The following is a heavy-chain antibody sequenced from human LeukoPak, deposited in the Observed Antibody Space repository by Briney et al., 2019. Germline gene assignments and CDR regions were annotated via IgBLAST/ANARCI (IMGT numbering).Heavy chain of an antibody. V-gene: IGHV3-23*01. CDR2: ISGSGGST. Sequence: GGSLRLSCAASGFTFSSYAMSWVRQAPGKGLEWVSGISGSGGSTYYADSVKGRCTISRDNSKNTLSLQMNSLRAEDTALYYCARGKGIAVSSFDYWGQGTLVTVSS. D-gene: IGHD6-19*01. CDR3: ARGKGIAVSSFDY. CDR1: GFTFSSYA. J-gene: IGHJ4*02.